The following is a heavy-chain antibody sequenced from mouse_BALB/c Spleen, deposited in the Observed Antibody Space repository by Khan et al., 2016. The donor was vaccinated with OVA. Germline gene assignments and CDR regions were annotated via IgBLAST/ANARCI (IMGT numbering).Heavy chain of an antibody. CDR2: ISSGGNT. J-gene: IGHJ2*01. D-gene: IGHD1-1*01. CDR1: GFTFSNYD. CDR3: ARGPYYGSSPCYFDY. Sequence: EVELVESGGGLVKPGGSLKLSCAASGFTFSNYDMSWVRQTPEKRLEWVASISSGGNTYYPDSVKGRFTISRDNARKILYLNMSSLRSEDTAMYYCARGPYYGSSPCYFDYWGQGTTLTVSS. V-gene: IGHV5-6-5*01.